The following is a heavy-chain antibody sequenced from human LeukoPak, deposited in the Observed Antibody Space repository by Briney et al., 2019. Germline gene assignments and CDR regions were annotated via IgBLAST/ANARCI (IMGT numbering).Heavy chain of an antibody. D-gene: IGHD2-2*01. CDR1: GFTFSTYS. J-gene: IGHJ5*02. Sequence: GGSLRLSCAASGFTFSTYSMNWVRQAPGKGLEWVSYISSSSSTIDYADSVKGRFTISRDNAKDSLYLQMNSLRAEDTAVYYCAKGVHCSSTSCLACFDPWGQGTLVTVSS. CDR3: AKGVHCSSTSCLACFDP. V-gene: IGHV3-48*01. CDR2: ISSSSSTI.